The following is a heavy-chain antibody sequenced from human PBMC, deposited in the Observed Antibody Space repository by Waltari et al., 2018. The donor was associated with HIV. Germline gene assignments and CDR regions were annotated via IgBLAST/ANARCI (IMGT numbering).Heavy chain of an antibody. V-gene: IGHV4-34*01. CDR2: INHSGST. CDR1: GGSFSGYY. D-gene: IGHD6-13*01. Sequence: QVQLQQWGAGLLKPSETLSLTCAVYGGSFSGYYWSWIRKPPGKGLEWIGEINHSGSTNYNPSLKSRVTISVDTSKNQFSLKLSSVTAADTAVYYCARDIAAAGTVTFDYWGQGTLVTVSS. J-gene: IGHJ4*02. CDR3: ARDIAAAGTVTFDY.